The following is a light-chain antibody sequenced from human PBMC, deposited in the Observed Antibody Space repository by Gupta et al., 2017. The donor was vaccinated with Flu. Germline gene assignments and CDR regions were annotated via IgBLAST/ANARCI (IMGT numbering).Light chain of an antibody. CDR3: QQSWSFPRT. V-gene: IGKV1-12*01. CDR2: SAS. CDR1: HDISFW. Sequence: DIQMTQSPSSVSASVGDRVTIICRASHDISFWLAWYQQKPGEAPKLLIYSASYLQKEVPSRFSGSGSGTDFTLTISSLQPDDFATYYCQQSWSFPRTFGRGTKVEVK. J-gene: IGKJ1*01.